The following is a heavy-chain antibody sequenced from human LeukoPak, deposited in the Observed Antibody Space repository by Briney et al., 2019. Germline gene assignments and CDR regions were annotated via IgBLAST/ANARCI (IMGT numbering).Heavy chain of an antibody. CDR1: GFTFSSYG. D-gene: IGHD3-10*01. V-gene: IGHV3-23*01. J-gene: IGHJ4*02. CDR3: AKTITGGSGVGRGFDY. CDR2: ISGSGGST. Sequence: PGGSLRLSCAASGFTFSSYGMSWVRQAPGKGLEWVSAISGSGGSTYYADSVKGRFTISRDNSKNTLYLQMNSLRAEDTAVYYCAKTITGGSGVGRGFDYWGQGTLVTVSS.